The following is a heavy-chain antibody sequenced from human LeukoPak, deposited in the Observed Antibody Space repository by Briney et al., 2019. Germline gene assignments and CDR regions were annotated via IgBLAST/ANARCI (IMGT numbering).Heavy chain of an antibody. J-gene: IGHJ3*02. CDR1: GGTFSSYA. D-gene: IGHD5-18*01. CDR3: ARVSRDTAMVHDAFDI. Sequence: SVKVSCKASGGTFSSYAISWVRQAPGQGLEWMGRIIPILGIANYAQKFQGRVTITADKSTSTAYMELSSLRSEDTAVYYCARVSRDTAMVHDAFDIWGQGTMVTVSS. V-gene: IGHV1-69*04. CDR2: IIPILGIA.